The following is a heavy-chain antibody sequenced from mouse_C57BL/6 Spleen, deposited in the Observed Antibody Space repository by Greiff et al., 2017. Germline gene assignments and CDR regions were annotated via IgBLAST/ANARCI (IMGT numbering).Heavy chain of an antibody. CDR3: ARSRDYDGFAY. Sequence: QVQLKQPGAELVMPGASVKLSCKASGYTFTSYWMHWVNQRPGQGLEWIGEIDPSDSYTNYNQKFKGKSTLAVDKSSSTAYMQLSSRTSEDSAVYYCARSRDYDGFAYRGQGTLVTVSA. D-gene: IGHD2-4*01. CDR2: IDPSDSYT. CDR1: GYTFTSYW. J-gene: IGHJ3*01. V-gene: IGHV1-69*01.